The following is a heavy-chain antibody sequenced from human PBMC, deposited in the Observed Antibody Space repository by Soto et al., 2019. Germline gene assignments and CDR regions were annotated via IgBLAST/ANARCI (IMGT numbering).Heavy chain of an antibody. CDR3: ARQGYYYGSGKAFDI. CDR2: IHYSGST. V-gene: IGHV4-39*01. CDR1: GGSISSSSYY. D-gene: IGHD3-10*01. J-gene: IGHJ3*02. Sequence: SETLSLTCTVSGGSISSSSYYWGWIRQPPGKGLEWIGSIHYSGSTYYNPSLKSRVTISVDTSKNQFSLKLSSVTAADTAVYYCARQGYYYGSGKAFDIWGQGTMVTVSS.